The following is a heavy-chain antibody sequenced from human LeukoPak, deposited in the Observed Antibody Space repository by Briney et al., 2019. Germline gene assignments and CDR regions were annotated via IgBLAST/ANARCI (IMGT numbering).Heavy chain of an antibody. V-gene: IGHV4-59*01. CDR2: IYYSGST. Sequence: SETLSLTCTVSGGSISSYYWSWIRQPPGKGLEWIGYIYYSGSTNYNPSLKSRVTISVDTSKNQFSLKLSSVTAADTAVYYCARDHGNYYYMDVWGKGTTVTVSS. D-gene: IGHD1-1*01. CDR3: ARDHGNYYYMDV. CDR1: GGSISSYY. J-gene: IGHJ6*03.